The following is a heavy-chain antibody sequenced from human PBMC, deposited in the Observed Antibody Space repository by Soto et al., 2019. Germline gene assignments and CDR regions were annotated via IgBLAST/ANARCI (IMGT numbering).Heavy chain of an antibody. D-gene: IGHD2-21*01. CDR3: ARLVVVAPVANV. Sequence: PGGSLRLSCAASGFTFSDYYMSWIRQAPGKGLEWVSYISSSGSTIYYADSVKGRFTISRDNAKNSLYLQMNSLRAADTAVYFCARLVVVAPVANVWGQGALVTVSS. CDR1: GFTFSDYY. V-gene: IGHV3-11*04. J-gene: IGHJ4*02. CDR2: ISSSGSTI.